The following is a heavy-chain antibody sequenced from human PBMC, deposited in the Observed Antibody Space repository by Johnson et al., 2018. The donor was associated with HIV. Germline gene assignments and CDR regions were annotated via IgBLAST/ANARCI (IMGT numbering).Heavy chain of an antibody. CDR3: ARDLAVRSGWYAFDI. CDR1: GFTFSSYA. V-gene: IGHV3-23*04. Sequence: EVQVVESGGGLVQPGGSLRLSCAASGFTFSSYAMSWVRQAPGKGLEWVSAISGSGGNTYYADSVKGRFTISRDNSKNTLYLQMNSLRAEDTAVYYCARDLAVRSGWYAFDIWGQGTMVTVSS. J-gene: IGHJ3*02. CDR2: ISGSGGNT. D-gene: IGHD6-13*01.